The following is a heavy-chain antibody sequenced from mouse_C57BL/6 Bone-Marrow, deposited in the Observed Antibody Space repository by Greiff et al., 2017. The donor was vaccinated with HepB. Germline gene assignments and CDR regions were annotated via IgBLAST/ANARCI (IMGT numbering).Heavy chain of an antibody. D-gene: IGHD2-4*01. CDR3: ARRGMDYDYLYAMDY. CDR1: GYSFTDYN. J-gene: IGHJ4*01. V-gene: IGHV1-39*01. Sequence: VQLKESGPELVKPGASVKISCKASGYSFTDYNMNWVKQSNGKSLEWIGVINPNYGTTSYNQKFKGKATLTVDQSSSTAYMQLNSLTSEDSVVYYCARRGMDYDYLYAMDYWGQGTSVTVSS. CDR2: INPNYGTT.